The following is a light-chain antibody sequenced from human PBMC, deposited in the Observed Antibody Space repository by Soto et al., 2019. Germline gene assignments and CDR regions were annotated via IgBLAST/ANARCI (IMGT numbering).Light chain of an antibody. V-gene: IGLV2-14*01. CDR1: SSDVGAYDY. Sequence: QAPLAQPASLSGSPGQSITISCTGTSSDVGAYDYVSWYQQHPGKAPKYLIYEVSNRPSGISDRFSGSKSGTTASLTISALQAEDEADYYCSSYTTTDPYVFGTGTKVTVL. CDR2: EVS. J-gene: IGLJ1*01. CDR3: SSYTTTDPYV.